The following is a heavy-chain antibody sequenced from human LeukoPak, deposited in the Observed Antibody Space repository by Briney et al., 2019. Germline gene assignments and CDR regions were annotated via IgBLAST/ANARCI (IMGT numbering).Heavy chain of an antibody. D-gene: IGHD1-26*01. Sequence: GGSLRLSCAASGFTFNTYAMSWVRQAPGKGLEWVSVISISGGTYYADSVKGRFTISRDISKNTVFLQMDSLRVEDTAVYYCTKHGERGTDRFDYWDQGTLVTASS. CDR1: GFTFNTYA. CDR2: ISISGGT. J-gene: IGHJ4*02. V-gene: IGHV3-23*01. CDR3: TKHGERGTDRFDY.